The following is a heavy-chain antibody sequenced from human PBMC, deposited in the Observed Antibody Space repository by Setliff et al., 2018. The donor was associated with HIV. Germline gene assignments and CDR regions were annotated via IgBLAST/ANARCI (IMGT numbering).Heavy chain of an antibody. CDR2: IKQDGTDK. V-gene: IGHV3-7*01. Sequence: SLKISCAASGFTFSDYWMSWVRQAPGKGLEWVANIKQDGTDKYYVDSVRGRFTISRDNARNPLFLQMNSLRVEDTAVYYCARDTCDTPSCYAGPRFVYWGQGNLVTVSS. CDR3: ARDTCDTPSCYAGPRFVY. D-gene: IGHD2-2*01. J-gene: IGHJ4*02. CDR1: GFTFSDYW.